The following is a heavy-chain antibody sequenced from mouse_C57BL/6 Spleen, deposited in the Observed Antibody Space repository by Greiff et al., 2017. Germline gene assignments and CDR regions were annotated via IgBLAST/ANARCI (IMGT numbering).Heavy chain of an antibody. CDR1: GFNIKDYY. CDR3: ARGRDGYTYAMDY. Sequence: EVKVVESGAELVKPGASVKLSCTASGFNIKDYYMHWVKQRTEQGLEWIGRIDPEDGETKYAPKFQGKATITADTSSNTAYLQLSSLTSEDTAVYYCARGRDGYTYAMDYWGQGTSVTVSS. D-gene: IGHD2-3*01. CDR2: IDPEDGET. V-gene: IGHV14-2*01. J-gene: IGHJ4*01.